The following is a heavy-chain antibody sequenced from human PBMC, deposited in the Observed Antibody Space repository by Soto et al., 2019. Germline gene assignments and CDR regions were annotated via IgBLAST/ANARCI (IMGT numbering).Heavy chain of an antibody. D-gene: IGHD6-19*01. V-gene: IGHV3-30-3*01. CDR3: ARDTDGSVAGDYYYYGMDV. Sequence: GGSLRLSCAASGFTFSSYAMHWVRQAPGKGLEWVAVISYDGSNKYYADSVKGRFTISRDNSKNTLYLQMNSLRAEDTAVYYCARDTDGSVAGDYYYYGMDVWGQGTTVTVSS. CDR1: GFTFSSYA. J-gene: IGHJ6*02. CDR2: ISYDGSNK.